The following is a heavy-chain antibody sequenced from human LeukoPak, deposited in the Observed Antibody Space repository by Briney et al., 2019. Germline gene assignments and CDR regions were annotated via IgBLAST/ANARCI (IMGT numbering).Heavy chain of an antibody. D-gene: IGHD6-19*01. CDR3: TKGHSGGWSQTFDY. Sequence: GGSLRLSCAASGFTFSSYAIRWVRQAPGKGLEWVSGLSTSEDSTYYADAVKGRFTITRDNSKNTLYLQMNSLRADDTAVYYCTKGHSGGWSQTFDYWGRGTLVTVSS. V-gene: IGHV3-23*01. CDR2: LSTSEDST. J-gene: IGHJ4*02. CDR1: GFTFSSYA.